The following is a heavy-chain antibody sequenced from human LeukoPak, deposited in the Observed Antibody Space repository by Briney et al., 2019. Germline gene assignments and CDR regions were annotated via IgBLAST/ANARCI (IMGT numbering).Heavy chain of an antibody. CDR3: ARDTIFGVVIFPQKYGMDV. Sequence: ASVKVSCKASGGTFSSYAISWVRQAPGQGLEWMGGIIPIFGTANYAQKFQGRVTITADESTSTAYMELSSLRSEDTAVYYCARDTIFGVVIFPQKYGMDVWGQGTTVTVSS. D-gene: IGHD3-3*01. CDR1: GGTFSSYA. J-gene: IGHJ6*02. CDR2: IIPIFGTA. V-gene: IGHV1-69*13.